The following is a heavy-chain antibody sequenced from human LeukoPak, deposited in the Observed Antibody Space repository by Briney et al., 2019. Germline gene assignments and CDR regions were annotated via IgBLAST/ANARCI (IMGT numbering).Heavy chain of an antibody. CDR1: GFIFGDYA. Sequence: GGSLRLSCTGSGFIFGDYAMSWVRQGPGKGLEWVGFIRGKTYGGATEYAASVKDRFTISRDDPRSIVYLQMNSLETEDTGVYYCARDDGSPFDPWGQGTLVTVSS. V-gene: IGHV3-49*04. J-gene: IGHJ5*02. CDR2: IRGKTYGGAT. CDR3: ARDDGSPFDP. D-gene: IGHD3-10*01.